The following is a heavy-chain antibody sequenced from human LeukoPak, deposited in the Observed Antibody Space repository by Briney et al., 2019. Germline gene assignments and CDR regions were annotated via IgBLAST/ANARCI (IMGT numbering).Heavy chain of an antibody. CDR3: AKDLGVRGVIKPRPFDY. CDR2: IRYDGSNK. J-gene: IGHJ4*02. CDR1: GFTFSSYG. D-gene: IGHD3-10*01. V-gene: IGHV3-30*02. Sequence: TGGSLRLSCAASGFTFSSYGMHWVRQAPGKGLEWVAFIRYDGSNKYYADSVKGRFTISRDNSKNTLYLQMNSLRAEDTAVYYCAKDLGVRGVIKPRPFDYWGQGTLVTVSS.